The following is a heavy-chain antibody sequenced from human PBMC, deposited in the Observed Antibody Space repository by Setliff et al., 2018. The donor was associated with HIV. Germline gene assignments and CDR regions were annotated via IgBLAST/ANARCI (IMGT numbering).Heavy chain of an antibody. Sequence: WIRQPPGKGLEWVANIGQDGSEKNYVDSVKGRFTISRDNAKNSMDLQMNSLRAEDTAIYYCARKLRPGHGVDVWGQGTTVTVSS. V-gene: IGHV3-7*01. D-gene: IGHD3-10*01. J-gene: IGHJ6*02. CDR2: IGQDGSEK. CDR3: ARKLRPGHGVDV.